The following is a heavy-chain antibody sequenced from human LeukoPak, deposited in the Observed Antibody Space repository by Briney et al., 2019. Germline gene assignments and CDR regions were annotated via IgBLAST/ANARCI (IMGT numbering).Heavy chain of an antibody. V-gene: IGHV1-69*04. CDR2: IIPILGIA. CDR1: GGTFSSYA. Sequence: EASVKVSCKASGGTFSSYAISWVRQAPGQGLEWMGRIIPILGIANYAQKFQGRVTITADKSTSTAYMELSSLRSEDTAVYYCARVTGHGDYSSGYWGQGTLVTVSS. CDR3: ARVTGHGDYSSGY. J-gene: IGHJ4*02. D-gene: IGHD4-17*01.